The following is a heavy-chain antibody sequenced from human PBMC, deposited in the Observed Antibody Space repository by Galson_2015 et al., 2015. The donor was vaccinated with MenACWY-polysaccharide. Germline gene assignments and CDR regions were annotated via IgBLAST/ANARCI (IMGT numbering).Heavy chain of an antibody. CDR1: GFTPTTYA. CDR3: AKDQSVGSKDAPFDY. Sequence: SLRLSCAASGFTPTTYAMSWVRQAPGKGLEWVSGISGSGRSIYYADSVKGRFTISRDYAKNTLYLQMSGLRVEDTAVYYCAKDQSVGSKDAPFDYWGQGTVVTASS. CDR2: ISGSGRSI. J-gene: IGHJ4*02. V-gene: IGHV3-23*01. D-gene: IGHD2-2*01.